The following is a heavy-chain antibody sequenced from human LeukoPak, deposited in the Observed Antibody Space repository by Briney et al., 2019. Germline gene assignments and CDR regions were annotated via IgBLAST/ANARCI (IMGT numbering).Heavy chain of an antibody. D-gene: IGHD5-24*01. Sequence: ASVKVSCKASGYTFTGYYMHWVRQAPGQGLEWMGIINPSGGSTSYAQKFQGRVTMTRDMSTSTVYMELSSLRSEDTAVYYCARGRPTEYFQHWGQGTLVTVSS. CDR1: GYTFTGYY. V-gene: IGHV1-46*01. CDR2: INPSGGST. CDR3: ARGRPTEYFQH. J-gene: IGHJ1*01.